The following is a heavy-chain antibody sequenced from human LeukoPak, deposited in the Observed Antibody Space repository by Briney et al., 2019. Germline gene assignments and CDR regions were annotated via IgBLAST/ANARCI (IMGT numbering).Heavy chain of an antibody. J-gene: IGHJ4*02. CDR1: GGSISSGGYY. Sequence: SETLSLTCTVSGGSISSGGYYWSWIRQPPGKGLEWIGYIYHSGSTYYNPSLKSRVTISVDRSKNQFSLKLSSVTAADTAVYYCARAFNSYFDYWGQGTLVTVSS. V-gene: IGHV4-30-2*01. CDR2: IYHSGST. CDR3: ARAFNSYFDY. D-gene: IGHD4-11*01.